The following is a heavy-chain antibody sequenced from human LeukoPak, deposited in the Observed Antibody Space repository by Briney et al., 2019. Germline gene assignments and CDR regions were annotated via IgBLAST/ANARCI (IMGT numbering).Heavy chain of an antibody. CDR3: ARMIPYLFDY. CDR1: GDSVNNNDAY. D-gene: IGHD3-22*01. CDR2: IHHSGHT. J-gene: IGHJ4*02. Sequence: SETLSLTCTVSGDSVNNNDAYWAWVRQPPGKGLEWIVTIHHSGHTFYNPSLRSRVTISLDTSKNQFSLKLSSVTAADTAVYYCARMIPYLFDYWGQGTLVTVSS. V-gene: IGHV4-39*07.